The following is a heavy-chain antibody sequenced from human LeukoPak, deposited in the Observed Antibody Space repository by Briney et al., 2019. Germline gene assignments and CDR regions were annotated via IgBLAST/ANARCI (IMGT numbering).Heavy chain of an antibody. CDR3: ARHGGGYSYDY. D-gene: IGHD5-18*01. Sequence: PSETLSLTCTVSGGSISSYYWSWIRQPPGKGLELIGYIFNSGSTNYNPSLKSRVTISLDTSKNQFSLKLSPVTAADTAVYYCARHGGGYSYDYWGQGTLFTVSS. CDR1: GGSISSYY. J-gene: IGHJ4*02. CDR2: IFNSGST. V-gene: IGHV4-59*08.